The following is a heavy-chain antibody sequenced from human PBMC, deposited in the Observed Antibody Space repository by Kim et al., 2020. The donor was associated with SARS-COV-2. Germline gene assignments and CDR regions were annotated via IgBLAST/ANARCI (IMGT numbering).Heavy chain of an antibody. Sequence: GGSLRLSCAASGFTFSSYDMHWVRQATGKGLEWVSAIGTAGDTYYPGSVKGRFTISRENAKNSLYLQMNSLRAGDTAVYYCARGSSGNSAFYYYMDVWGKGTAVTVSS. V-gene: IGHV3-13*01. CDR1: GFTFSSYD. J-gene: IGHJ6*03. CDR3: ARGSSGNSAFYYYMDV. CDR2: IGTAGDT. D-gene: IGHD2-21*02.